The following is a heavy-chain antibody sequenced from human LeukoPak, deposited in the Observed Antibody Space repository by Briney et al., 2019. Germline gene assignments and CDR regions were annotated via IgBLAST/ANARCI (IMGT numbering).Heavy chain of an antibody. Sequence: SETLSLTCTVSGGSISSSSYYWGWIRQPPGKGLEWIGNIYYSGSTYYNPSLKSRVTISVDTSKNQFSLKLSSVTAADTAVYYCGRGRRITMVRVPPWDYFDYWGQGTLVTVSS. CDR3: GRGRRITMVRVPPWDYFDY. CDR2: IYYSGST. V-gene: IGHV4-39*07. J-gene: IGHJ4*02. D-gene: IGHD3-10*01. CDR1: GGSISSSSYY.